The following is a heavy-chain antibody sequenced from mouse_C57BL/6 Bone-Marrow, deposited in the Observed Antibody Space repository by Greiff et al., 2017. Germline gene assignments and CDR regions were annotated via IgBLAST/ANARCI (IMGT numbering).Heavy chain of an antibody. V-gene: IGHV14-4*01. CDR3: TTNYYGRLAWLAY. D-gene: IGHD1-1*01. Sequence: VQLKESGAELVRPGASVKLSCTASGFNIKDDYMHWVKQRPEQGLEWIGWIDPENGDTEYASKFQGKATITADTSSNTAYLQLSSLTSEDTAVYYCTTNYYGRLAWLAYGGQGTLVTVSA. CDR2: IDPENGDT. CDR1: GFNIKDDY. J-gene: IGHJ3*01.